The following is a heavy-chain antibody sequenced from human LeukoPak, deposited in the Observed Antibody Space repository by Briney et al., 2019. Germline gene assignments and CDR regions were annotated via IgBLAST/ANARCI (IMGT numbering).Heavy chain of an antibody. CDR1: GATFSSYA. J-gene: IGHJ4*02. D-gene: IGHD1-14*01. CDR2: IIPIFGTA. Sequence: GSSVKLSCTAAGATFSSYAISWMRQAPGQGLEWMGGIIPIFGTANYAQTFQDRVTITADKSTCTAYMELSSLRSEDTAVYYCAKSRSPGFDYWGQGTLVTVSS. V-gene: IGHV1-69*06. CDR3: AKSRSPGFDY.